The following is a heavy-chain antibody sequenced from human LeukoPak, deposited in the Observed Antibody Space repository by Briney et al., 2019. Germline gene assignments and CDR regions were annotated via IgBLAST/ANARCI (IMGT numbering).Heavy chain of an antibody. V-gene: IGHV1-18*01. J-gene: IGHJ3*02. Sequence: ASVKVSCKASGYTFTSYGISWVRQAPGQGLEWMGWISAYNGNTNYAQKFQGRVTMTRDTSISTAYMELSRLRSDDTAVYYCARDWDYDSSGYPGAFDIWGQGTMVTVSS. D-gene: IGHD3-22*01. CDR1: GYTFTSYG. CDR3: ARDWDYDSSGYPGAFDI. CDR2: ISAYNGNT.